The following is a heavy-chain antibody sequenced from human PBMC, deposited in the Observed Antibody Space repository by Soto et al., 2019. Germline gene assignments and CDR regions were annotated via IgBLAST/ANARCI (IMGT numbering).Heavy chain of an antibody. J-gene: IGHJ6*02. CDR1: GFTFSSYS. V-gene: IGHV3-48*02. CDR2: ISSSSSTI. D-gene: IGHD5-18*01. Sequence: PGGSLSLSCAASGFTFSSYSMNWVRQAPGKGLEWVSYISSSSSTIYYADSVKGRFTISRDNAKNSLYLQMNSLRDEDTAVYYCARGGGYSQRYYYYGMDVWGQGTTVTVSS. CDR3: ARGGGYSQRYYYYGMDV.